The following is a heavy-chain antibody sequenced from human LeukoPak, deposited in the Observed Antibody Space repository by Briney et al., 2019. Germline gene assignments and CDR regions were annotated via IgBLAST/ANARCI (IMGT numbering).Heavy chain of an antibody. D-gene: IGHD6-19*01. Sequence: ASVKVSCKASGYTFTNYAMNWVRQAPGQGLEWMGWISPNSGGTNYAQKFQGRVTMTRDTSISTVYMELSSLRSDDTAVYYCARGGTGYSSGWLRAFDIWGQGTMVTVSS. V-gene: IGHV1-2*02. CDR2: ISPNSGGT. J-gene: IGHJ3*02. CDR1: GYTFTNYA. CDR3: ARGGTGYSSGWLRAFDI.